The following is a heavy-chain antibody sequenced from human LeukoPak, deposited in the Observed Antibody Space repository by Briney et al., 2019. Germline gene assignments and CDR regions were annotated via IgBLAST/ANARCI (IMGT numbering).Heavy chain of an antibody. V-gene: IGHV3-30*18. CDR2: ISYDGSNK. Sequence: GRSLRLSCAASVFTFSSYGMHLVRQAPGKGLEWVEVISYDGSNKYYADSVKGRFTISRDNSKNTLYLQMNSLRAEDTAVYYCAKDHCGGDCRLYDYWGQGTLVTVSS. CDR1: VFTFSSYG. CDR3: AKDHCGGDCRLYDY. J-gene: IGHJ4*02. D-gene: IGHD2-21*02.